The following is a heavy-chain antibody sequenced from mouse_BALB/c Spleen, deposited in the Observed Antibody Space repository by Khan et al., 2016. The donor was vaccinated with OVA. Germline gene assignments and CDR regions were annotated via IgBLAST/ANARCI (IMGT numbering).Heavy chain of an antibody. Sequence: QLQQSGAELARPGASVKMSCKASGYTFTSNTMHWVKQRPGQGLEWIGYINPRSSYTNYNQKFKDKATLTADKSSSTAYMQLSSLTFEDSAVYYCARRTRGYAMDDWGQGTSVTVAS. V-gene: IGHV1-4*01. CDR2: INPRSSYT. CDR1: GYTFTSNT. CDR3: ARRTRGYAMDD. J-gene: IGHJ4*01. D-gene: IGHD2-14*01.